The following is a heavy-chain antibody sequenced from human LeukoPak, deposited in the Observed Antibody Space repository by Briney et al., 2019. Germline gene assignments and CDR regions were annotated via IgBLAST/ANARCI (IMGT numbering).Heavy chain of an antibody. CDR1: GFIFSNYG. CDR3: AKEYSGSFSPFPSYFDY. Sequence: GGSLRLSCAASGFIFSNYGMTWVRQAPGKGLEWVSIINYSGTDTYYADSVKGRFTISRDNSKNTLYLQMNSLRADDTAVYYCAKEYSGSFSPFPSYFDYWGQGTLVTVSS. CDR2: INYSGTDT. D-gene: IGHD1-26*01. V-gene: IGHV3-23*01. J-gene: IGHJ4*02.